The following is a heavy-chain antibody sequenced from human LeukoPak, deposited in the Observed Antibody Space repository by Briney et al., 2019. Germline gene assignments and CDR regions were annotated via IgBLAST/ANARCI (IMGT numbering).Heavy chain of an antibody. Sequence: ASVKVSCKVSGHTLTELSMHWVRQAPGKGLEWMGGFDPEDGETIYAQKFQGRVTMTEDTSTDTAYMELSSLRSEDTAVYYCATDLMLGGSYSDYWGQGTLVTVSS. CDR3: ATDLMLGGSYSDY. V-gene: IGHV1-24*01. D-gene: IGHD1-26*01. J-gene: IGHJ4*02. CDR1: GHTLTELS. CDR2: FDPEDGET.